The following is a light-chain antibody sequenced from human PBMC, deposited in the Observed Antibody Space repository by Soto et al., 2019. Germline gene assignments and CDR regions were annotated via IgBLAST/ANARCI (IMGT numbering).Light chain of an antibody. CDR2: APS. Sequence: ILLTQSPSSLSASVGDRVTITCRASQGIDTSLAWYQQKPGKAPKLLIYAPSNFQSGVPSRFSGSGSGTEFTLTISSLQPDDFATYYCQHYNSYSETFGQGTKVEL. CDR3: QHYNSYSET. J-gene: IGKJ1*01. CDR1: QGIDTS. V-gene: IGKV1-9*01.